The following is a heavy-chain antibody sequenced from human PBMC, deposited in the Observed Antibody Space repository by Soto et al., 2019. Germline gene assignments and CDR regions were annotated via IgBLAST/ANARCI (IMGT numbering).Heavy chain of an antibody. CDR1: GGSISSSSYY. CDR3: AREGGRYCTGGSCQVDY. Sequence: QLQLQESGPGLVKPSETLSLTCTVSGGSISSSSYYWGWIRQPPGKGLEWIGSIYYSGNTYYTPSLKIRVTISVATSKNQFSLKLSSVTAADPAVYYCAREGGRYCTGGSCQVDYWGQGTLVTVSS. CDR2: IYYSGNT. V-gene: IGHV4-39*02. J-gene: IGHJ4*02. D-gene: IGHD2-15*01.